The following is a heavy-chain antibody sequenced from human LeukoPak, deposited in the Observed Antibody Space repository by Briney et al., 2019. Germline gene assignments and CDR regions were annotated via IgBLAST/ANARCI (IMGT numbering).Heavy chain of an antibody. CDR2: FDPEDGET. CDR1: GYTLTELS. J-gene: IGHJ3*02. V-gene: IGHV1-24*01. Sequence: ASVKVSCKVSGYTLTELSMHWVRQAPGKGLEWMGGFDPEDGETIYAQKFQGRVTMTEDTSTDTAYMELSSLRSEDTAVYYCASDYYDSSGYPHDAFDIWGQGTMVTVSS. CDR3: ASDYYDSSGYPHDAFDI. D-gene: IGHD3-22*01.